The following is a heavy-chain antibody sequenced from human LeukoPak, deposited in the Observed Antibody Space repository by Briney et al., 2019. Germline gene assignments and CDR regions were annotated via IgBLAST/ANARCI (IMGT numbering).Heavy chain of an antibody. D-gene: IGHD3-10*01. V-gene: IGHV3-11*04. CDR2: ISSSGSSI. CDR1: EFPFSDYY. J-gene: IGHJ4*02. CDR3: ARDYYGSGSFLDY. Sequence: GPLRPSCPAFEFPFSDYYLGWIRQAPGKGLGGVSYISSSGSSISYADSVKGRFTISRDNAKNSLYLQMNSLRAEDTAVYYCARDYYGSGSFLDYWGQGTLVTVSS.